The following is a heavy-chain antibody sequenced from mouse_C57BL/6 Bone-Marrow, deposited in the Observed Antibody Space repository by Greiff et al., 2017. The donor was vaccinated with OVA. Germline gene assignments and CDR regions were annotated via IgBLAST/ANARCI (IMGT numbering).Heavy chain of an antibody. CDR3: ARRYYGSSLDY. V-gene: IGHV1-55*01. J-gene: IGHJ2*01. Sequence: VQLQQPGAELVKPGASVKMSCKASGYTFTSYWITWVKQRPGQGLEWIGDIYPGSGSTNYNEKFKSKATLPVDTSSSTAYMQLSSLTSEDSAVYYCARRYYGSSLDYWGQGTTLTVAS. CDR1: GYTFTSYW. CDR2: IYPGSGST. D-gene: IGHD1-1*01.